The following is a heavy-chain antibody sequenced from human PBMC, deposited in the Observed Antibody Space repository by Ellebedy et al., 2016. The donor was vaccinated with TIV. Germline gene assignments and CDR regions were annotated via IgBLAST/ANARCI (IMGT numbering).Heavy chain of an antibody. CDR3: AREKQWLVPYYYYGMDV. D-gene: IGHD6-19*01. CDR2: IGYDGSNK. V-gene: IGHV3-33*01. CDR1: GFTLSSYG. J-gene: IGHJ6*02. Sequence: GESLKISCAASGFTLSSYGMHWVRQAPGKGLEWVAVIGYDGSNKYYADSVKGRFTISRDNSKNTLYLQMNSLRAEDKDVYYCAREKQWLVPYYYYGMDVWGQGTTVTVSS.